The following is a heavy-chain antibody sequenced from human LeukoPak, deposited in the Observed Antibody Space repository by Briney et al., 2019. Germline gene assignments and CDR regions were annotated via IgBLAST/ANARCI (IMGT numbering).Heavy chain of an antibody. D-gene: IGHD2-2*01. CDR1: GFTFSSYS. CDR3: ARGNHCSSTSCEYDY. V-gene: IGHV3-21*01. CDR2: ISSSSSYI. Sequence: GGSLRLSCAASGFTFSSYSMNWVRQAPGKGLEWVSSISSSSSYIYYADSVKGRFTISRDNAKNSLYLQMNSLRAEDTAVYYCARGNHCSSTSCEYDYWGQGTLVTVSS. J-gene: IGHJ4*02.